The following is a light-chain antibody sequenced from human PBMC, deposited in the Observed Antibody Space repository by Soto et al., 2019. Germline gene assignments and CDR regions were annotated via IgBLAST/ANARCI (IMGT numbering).Light chain of an antibody. V-gene: IGKV1-9*01. Sequence: DIQLTQSPSFLSASVGDRVTITCRASQGINIFLAWFQQKPGKAPNLLISAASTLQSGVPSRFSGSGSETEFTLTITSLQPEDSATYYCQQRNSYPRTFGRGTKLDTK. CDR1: QGINIF. CDR2: AAS. CDR3: QQRNSYPRT. J-gene: IGKJ2*01.